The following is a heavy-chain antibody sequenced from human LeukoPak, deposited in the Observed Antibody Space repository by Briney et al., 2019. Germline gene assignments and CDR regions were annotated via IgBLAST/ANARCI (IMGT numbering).Heavy chain of an antibody. V-gene: IGHV1-2*02. D-gene: IGHD4-23*01. CDR1: GYTFTGYY. CDR3: ARDSIDYGGNSGVFDY. Sequence: GASVKVSCKASGYTFTGYYMHWVRQAPGQGLEWMGWINPNSGGTNYAQKFQGRVTMTRDTSISTAYMELSRLRSDDTAVYYCARDSIDYGGNSGVFDYWGQGTLVTVSS. J-gene: IGHJ4*02. CDR2: INPNSGGT.